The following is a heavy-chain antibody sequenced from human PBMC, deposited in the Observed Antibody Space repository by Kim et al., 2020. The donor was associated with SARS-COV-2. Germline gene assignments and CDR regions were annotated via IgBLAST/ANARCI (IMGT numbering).Heavy chain of an antibody. J-gene: IGHJ2*01. CDR3: ARDLKSYYDILTGYPRPRYFDL. D-gene: IGHD3-9*01. V-gene: IGHV4-39*07. CDR1: GGSISSSSYY. CDR2: IYYSGST. Sequence: SETLSLICTVSGGSISSSSYYWGWIRQPPGKGLEWIGSIYYSGSTYYNPSLKSRVTISVDTSKNQFSLKLSSVTAADTAVYYCARDLKSYYDILTGYPRPRYFDLWGRGTLVTVSS.